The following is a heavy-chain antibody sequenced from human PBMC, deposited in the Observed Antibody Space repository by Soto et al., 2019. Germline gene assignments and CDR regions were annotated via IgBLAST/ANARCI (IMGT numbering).Heavy chain of an antibody. V-gene: IGHV4-31*03. Sequence: QVQLQESGPGLVKPSQTLSLTCTVSGGSISNNGYYWSWIRQLPGKGLEWIGYIYYSGTTYYNLSLKGRVSISVDKYKNPFSLKLSSVAAPDTAVYYWAAWGAYCYSTRCSPNAFDIRGPGTMVTVSS. D-gene: IGHD2-2*01. CDR1: GGSISNNGYY. CDR2: IYYSGTT. J-gene: IGHJ3*02. CDR3: AAWGAYCYSTRCSPNAFDI.